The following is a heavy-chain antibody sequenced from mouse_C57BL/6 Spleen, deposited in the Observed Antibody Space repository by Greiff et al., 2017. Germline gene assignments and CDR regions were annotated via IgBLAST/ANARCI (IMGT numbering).Heavy chain of an antibody. J-gene: IGHJ4*01. Sequence: QVQLQQPGAELVKPGASVKLSCKASGYTFTSYWMQWVKQRPGQGLEWIGEIDPSDSYTNYNQKFKGKATLTVDTSSSTAYMQLSSLTSEDSAVYYCERTGDGYDRVYYSLDYWGQGTTVTVSS. V-gene: IGHV1-50*01. CDR1: GYTFTSYW. D-gene: IGHD2-2*01. CDR2: IDPSDSYT. CDR3: ERTGDGYDRVYYSLDY.